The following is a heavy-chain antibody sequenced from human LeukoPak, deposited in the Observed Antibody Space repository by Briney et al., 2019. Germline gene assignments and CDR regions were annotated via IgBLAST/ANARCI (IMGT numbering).Heavy chain of an antibody. CDR3: ARARYSSSWYHDAFDI. V-gene: IGHV4-61*02. D-gene: IGHD6-13*01. Sequence: PSETLSLTCTVSGGSISSGSYYWSWIRQPAGTGLEWIGRIYTSGSTNYNPSLKSRVTISVDTSKNQFSLKLSSVTAADTAVYYCARARYSSSWYHDAFDIWGQGTMVTVSS. CDR2: IYTSGST. J-gene: IGHJ3*02. CDR1: GGSISSGSYY.